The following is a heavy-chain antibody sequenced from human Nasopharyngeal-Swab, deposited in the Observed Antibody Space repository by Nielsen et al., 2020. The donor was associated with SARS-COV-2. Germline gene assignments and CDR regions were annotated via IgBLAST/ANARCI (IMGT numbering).Heavy chain of an antibody. Sequence: GGSLRLSCAASGSIFSSYGMHWVRQAPGKGLEWVAVIWYDGRNKYYADSVKGRFTISRDNSKNTLYLQMNSLRAEDTAVYYCARVSNGIDVWGQGTTVTVSS. CDR3: ARVSNGIDV. CDR2: IWYDGRNK. V-gene: IGHV3-33*01. J-gene: IGHJ6*02. CDR1: GSIFSSYG.